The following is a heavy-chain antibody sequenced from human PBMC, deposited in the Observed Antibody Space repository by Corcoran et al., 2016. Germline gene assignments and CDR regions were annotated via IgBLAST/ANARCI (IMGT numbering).Heavy chain of an antibody. Sequence: QVQLVESGGGVVQPGRSLRLSCAASGFTFSGLGMHWVRQAPGKGLEWVAVISYDGSSTYYADSVKGRLTISRDNSKNTVYLQMNSLRAEDTAVYYCAKEKGVQSALDYWGQGTLVTVSS. CDR1: GFTFSGLG. CDR3: AKEKGVQSALDY. J-gene: IGHJ4*02. D-gene: IGHD1-1*01. CDR2: ISYDGSST. V-gene: IGHV3-30*18.